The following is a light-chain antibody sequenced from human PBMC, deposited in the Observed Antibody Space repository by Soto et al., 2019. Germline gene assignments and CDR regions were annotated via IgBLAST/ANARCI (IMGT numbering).Light chain of an antibody. CDR2: DVS. V-gene: IGLV2-11*01. Sequence: QSALTQPRSVSGSPGQSVTISCTGTSSDVGGYNYVSWYQQHPGKAPKLMIYDVSMRPSGVPDRFSGSKSGNTASLSISGLQAEDEADYYCCSYAGSYTLVAFGGGTKVTVL. CDR1: SSDVGGYNY. J-gene: IGLJ2*01. CDR3: CSYAGSYTLVA.